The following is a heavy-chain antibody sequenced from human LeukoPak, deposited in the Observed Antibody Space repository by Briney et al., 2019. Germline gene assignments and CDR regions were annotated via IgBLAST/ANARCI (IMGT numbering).Heavy chain of an antibody. CDR1: AFTFNTYW. D-gene: IGHD1-7*01. Sequence: QPGGSLRLSCAASAFTFNTYWMHWVGQVPGRGLEWVSRINGDESSTNYADSVKGRFTISRDNAKNTLYLQMNSLRAEDTAVYYCASGPNWNYWWDGGYFDYWGQGTLVTVSS. CDR3: ASGPNWNYWWDGGYFDY. CDR2: INGDESST. J-gene: IGHJ4*02. V-gene: IGHV3-74*01.